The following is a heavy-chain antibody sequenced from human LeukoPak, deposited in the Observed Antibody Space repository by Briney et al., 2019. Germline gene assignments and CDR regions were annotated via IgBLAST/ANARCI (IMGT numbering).Heavy chain of an antibody. V-gene: IGHV4-34*01. J-gene: IGHJ4*02. Sequence: SETLSLTCAVYGGSFSGYYWSWIRQPPGKGLEWIGEINHSGSTNYNPSLKSRVTISVDTSKNQFSLKLSSVTAADTAVYYCARVGGLAAAGTPRFDYWGQGTLVTVSS. CDR3: ARVGGLAAAGTPRFDY. D-gene: IGHD6-13*01. CDR1: GGSFSGYY. CDR2: INHSGST.